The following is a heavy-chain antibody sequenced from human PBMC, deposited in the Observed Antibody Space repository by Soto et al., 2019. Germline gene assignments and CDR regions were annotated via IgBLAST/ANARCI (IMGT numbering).Heavy chain of an antibody. J-gene: IGHJ4*02. V-gene: IGHV4-59*01. D-gene: IGHD5-12*01. Sequence: SETLSLTCTVSGGSISSYYWSWIRQPPGKGLEWIGYIYYSGSTNYEPSLKIRVTVSVDTSKNQLSLKLSSVTAADTAVYYCASQAAVGGYDSFDYWGQGTLVTVS. CDR3: ASQAAVGGYDSFDY. CDR2: IYYSGST. CDR1: GGSISSYY.